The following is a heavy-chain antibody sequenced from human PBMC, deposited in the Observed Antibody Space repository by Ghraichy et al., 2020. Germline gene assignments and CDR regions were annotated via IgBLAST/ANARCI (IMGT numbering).Heavy chain of an antibody. CDR1: GYTFTGYY. CDR2: INPNSGGT. CDR3: ARDRDSSGPYGMDV. J-gene: IGHJ6*02. D-gene: IGHD3-22*01. Sequence: ASVKVSCKASGYTFTGYYMHWVRQAPGQGLEWMGWINPNSGGTNYAQKFQGRVTMTRDTSISTAYMELSRLRSDDTAVYYCARDRDSSGPYGMDVWGQGTTVTVSS. V-gene: IGHV1-2*02.